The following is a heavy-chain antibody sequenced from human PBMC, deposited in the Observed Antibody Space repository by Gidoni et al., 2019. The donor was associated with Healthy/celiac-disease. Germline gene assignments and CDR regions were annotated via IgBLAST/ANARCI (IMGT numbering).Heavy chain of an antibody. CDR3: AREGVVAATEYYYGMDV. D-gene: IGHD2-15*01. V-gene: IGHV3-7*03. CDR2: IKQDGSEK. J-gene: IGHJ6*02. CDR1: GFTLSSYW. Sequence: EVQLVESGGGLVQPGGSLRLSCAASGFTLSSYWMSWVRQAPGKGLEWVANIKQDGSEKYYVDSVKGRFTISRDNAKNSLYLQMNSLRAEDTAVYYCAREGVVAATEYYYGMDVWGQGTTVTVSS.